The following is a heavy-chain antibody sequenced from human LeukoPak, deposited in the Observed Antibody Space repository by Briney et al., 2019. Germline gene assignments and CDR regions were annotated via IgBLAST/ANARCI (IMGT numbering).Heavy chain of an antibody. J-gene: IGHJ4*02. Sequence: GGSLRLSCAASGFTFSSYAMSWVRQAPGKGLEWVSAISGSGGSTYYADSVKGRFTISRDNSKNTLYLQMNSLRAEDTAVYYCAKAPRGYYDSSGYYYFDYWGQGTLVTVSS. CDR1: GFTFSSYA. CDR2: ISGSGGST. D-gene: IGHD3-22*01. CDR3: AKAPRGYYDSSGYYYFDY. V-gene: IGHV3-23*01.